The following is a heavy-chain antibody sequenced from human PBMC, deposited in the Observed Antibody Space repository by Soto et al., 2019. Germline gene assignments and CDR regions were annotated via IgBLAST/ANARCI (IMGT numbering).Heavy chain of an antibody. J-gene: IGHJ6*02. V-gene: IGHV2-26*01. CDR1: GLSLSNARMG. Sequence: QVTLKESGPVLVKPTETLTLTCTVSGLSLSNARMGVSWIRQPPGQALEWLAHIFSNDEKSYSTSLKSSLTISKDTSKRQVVLIMTNMDPVDTATYYCARIKKVHNRYGKGYYYYGMDGWGQGTTVTVSS. D-gene: IGHD5-18*01. CDR2: IFSNDEK. CDR3: ARIKKVHNRYGKGYYYYGMDG.